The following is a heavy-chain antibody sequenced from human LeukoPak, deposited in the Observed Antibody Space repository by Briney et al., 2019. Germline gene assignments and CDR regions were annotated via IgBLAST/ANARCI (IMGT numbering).Heavy chain of an antibody. CDR2: MNPNSGNT. CDR1: GYTFTSYD. D-gene: IGHD6-19*01. J-gene: IGHJ4*02. Sequence: ASVKVSCKASGYTFTSYDINWVRQATGQGLEWMGWMNPNSGNTGYAQKFQGRVTMTRNTSISTAYMELSSLRSEDTAVYYCAGGMIAVAGRFDYWGQGTLVTVSS. V-gene: IGHV1-8*01. CDR3: AGGMIAVAGRFDY.